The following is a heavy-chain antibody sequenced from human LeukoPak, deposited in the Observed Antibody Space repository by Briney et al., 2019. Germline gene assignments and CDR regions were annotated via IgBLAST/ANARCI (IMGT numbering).Heavy chain of an antibody. J-gene: IGHJ4*02. Sequence: GGSLRLSCTASGFTFSSYAMGWVRQAPGKGLEWFSIITGTGGSTYYADSVKGRFTISRDNSKNTLSLQMNRLRAADTAVYYCAKAHIGSGSVYYFDYWGQGALVTVSS. CDR1: GFTFSSYA. D-gene: IGHD3-10*01. V-gene: IGHV3-23*01. CDR2: ITGTGGST. CDR3: AKAHIGSGSVYYFDY.